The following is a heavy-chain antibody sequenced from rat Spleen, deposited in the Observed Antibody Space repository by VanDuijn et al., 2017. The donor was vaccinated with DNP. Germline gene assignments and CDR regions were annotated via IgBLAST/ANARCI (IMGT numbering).Heavy chain of an antibody. CDR2: ISPSGSRT. D-gene: IGHD3-1*01. CDR3: ARGSTSIYWYFDF. Sequence: EVQLVESGGGLVQPGRSLKLSCAASGFTFSNYYMAWVRQAPKKGLEWVAAISPSGSRTYYPDSVKGRFTISRDDAKSGLYLQMNSLKSEDTATYYCARGSTSIYWYFDFGGPGTMVAVSS. CDR1: GFTFSNYY. V-gene: IGHV5-25*01. J-gene: IGHJ1*01.